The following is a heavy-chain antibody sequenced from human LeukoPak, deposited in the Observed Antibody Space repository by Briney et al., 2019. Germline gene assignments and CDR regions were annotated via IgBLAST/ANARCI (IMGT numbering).Heavy chain of an antibody. D-gene: IGHD6-6*01. V-gene: IGHV3-66*01. CDR2: IYSGGDA. CDR1: GFTVSSNF. Sequence: GGSLRLSCAASGFTVSSNFMGWVRQAPGKGLEWVSVIYSGGDAYYADSVKGRFTISRDNSKNTLYLQMNSLRAEDTAVYYCAKEGIAARPDGWYWGQGTLVTVSS. J-gene: IGHJ4*02. CDR3: AKEGIAARPDGWY.